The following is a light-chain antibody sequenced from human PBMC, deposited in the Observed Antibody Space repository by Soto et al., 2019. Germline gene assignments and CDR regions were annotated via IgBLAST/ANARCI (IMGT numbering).Light chain of an antibody. CDR1: SSNIGAGYD. J-gene: IGLJ3*02. CDR2: GNS. V-gene: IGLV1-40*01. Sequence: QSVLTQPPSVSGAPGQRVTISCTGSSSNIGAGYDVHWYQQLPGTAPNLLIYGNSNRPSGVPDRFSGSKSGTSASLAITGLQAEDEADYYCQSYDSSLGAHWVFGGGTQLTVL. CDR3: QSYDSSLGAHWV.